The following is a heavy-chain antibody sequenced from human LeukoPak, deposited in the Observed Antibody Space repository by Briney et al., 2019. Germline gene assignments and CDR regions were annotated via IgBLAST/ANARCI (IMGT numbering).Heavy chain of an antibody. CDR3: AKAMTRGYSYGLTDAFDI. V-gene: IGHV3-9*01. Sequence: GGSLRLSCAASGFTFSSYGMHWVRQAPGKGLEWVSGISWNSGSIGYADSVKGRFTISRDNAKNSLYLQMNSLRAEDTALYYCAKAMTRGYSYGLTDAFDIWGQGTMVTVSS. CDR2: ISWNSGSI. D-gene: IGHD5-18*01. CDR1: GFTFSSYG. J-gene: IGHJ3*02.